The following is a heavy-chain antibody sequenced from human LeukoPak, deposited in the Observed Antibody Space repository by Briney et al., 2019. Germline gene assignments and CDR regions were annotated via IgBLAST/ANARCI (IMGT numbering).Heavy chain of an antibody. CDR2: IYTSGST. CDR3: ARDSVAGYYYGMDV. Sequence: SETLSLTCTVSGGSIRSYYWSWIRQPAGKGLEWIGRIYTSGSTNYNPSLKSRVTMSVDTSKNQFSLKLSSVTAADTAVYYCARDSVAGYYYGMDVWGQGTTVTVSS. V-gene: IGHV4-4*07. D-gene: IGHD6-19*01. CDR1: GGSIRSYY. J-gene: IGHJ6*02.